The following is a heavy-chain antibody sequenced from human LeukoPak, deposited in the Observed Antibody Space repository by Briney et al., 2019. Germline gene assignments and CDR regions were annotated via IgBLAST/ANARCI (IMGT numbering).Heavy chain of an antibody. CDR2: INHSGST. CDR1: GGSISGYY. V-gene: IGHV4-34*01. D-gene: IGHD6-13*01. Sequence: KSSETLSLTCTVSGGSISGYYWSRIRQPPGKGLEWIGEINHSGSTNYNPSLKSRVTISVDTSKNQFSLKLSSVTAADTAVYYCARGLGAAAGSDYYGMDVWGQGTTVTVSS. CDR3: ARGLGAAAGSDYYGMDV. J-gene: IGHJ6*02.